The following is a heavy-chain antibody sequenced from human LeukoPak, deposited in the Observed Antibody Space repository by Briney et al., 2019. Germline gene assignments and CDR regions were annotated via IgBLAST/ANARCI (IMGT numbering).Heavy chain of an antibody. Sequence: PGGSLRLSWAASGFTFSSYAMSWVRQAPGKGLEWVSAISGSGGSTYYADSVKGRFTISRDNSKNTLYLQMNSLRAEDTAVYYCAKAEKNAYCGGDCYTDFDYWGQGTLVTVSS. D-gene: IGHD2-21*02. CDR3: AKAEKNAYCGGDCYTDFDY. CDR2: ISGSGGST. J-gene: IGHJ4*02. V-gene: IGHV3-23*01. CDR1: GFTFSSYA.